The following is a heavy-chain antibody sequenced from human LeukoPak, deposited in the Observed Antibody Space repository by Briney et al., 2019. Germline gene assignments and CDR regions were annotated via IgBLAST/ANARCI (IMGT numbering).Heavy chain of an antibody. D-gene: IGHD5-18*01. CDR1: GYTFTGYS. CDR3: ARGRSGAYDYGFYFDF. J-gene: IGHJ4*02. Sequence: GASVKVSCKAFGYTFTGYSIHWVRQAPGQGLEWMGQIDPNSGGTKYAQKFQGRVTMTRDTSISTAYMELSSLTSDDAAVFYCARGRSGAYDYGFYFDFWGQGALVTVSS. V-gene: IGHV1-2*06. CDR2: IDPNSGGT.